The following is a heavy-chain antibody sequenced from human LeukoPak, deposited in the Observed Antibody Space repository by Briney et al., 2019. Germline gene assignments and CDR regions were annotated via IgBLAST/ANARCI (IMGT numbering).Heavy chain of an antibody. V-gene: IGHV3-23*01. D-gene: IGHD4/OR15-4a*01. CDR3: ASHYGDYFDYFDY. CDR2: ISGSGGST. CDR1: GFTFSSYS. Sequence: QSGGSLRLSCAASGFTFSSYSMSWVRQAPGKGLEWVSAISGSGGSTYYADSVKGRFTISRDNSKNTLYLQMNSLRAEDTAIYYCASHYGDYFDYFDYWGQGTLVTVSS. J-gene: IGHJ4*02.